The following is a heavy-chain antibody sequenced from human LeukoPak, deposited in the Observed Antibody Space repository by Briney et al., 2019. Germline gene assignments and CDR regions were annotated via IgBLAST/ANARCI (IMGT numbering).Heavy chain of an antibody. Sequence: GGSLRLSCAASGFTFSSYAMSWVRQAPGKGLEWVAVISYDGSNKYYADSVKGRFTISRDNSKNTLYLQMNSLRAEDTAVYYCAKDHPYYGSGSYTADYWGQGTLVTVSS. CDR1: GFTFSSYA. J-gene: IGHJ4*02. D-gene: IGHD3-10*01. CDR3: AKDHPYYGSGSYTADY. CDR2: ISYDGSNK. V-gene: IGHV3-30*18.